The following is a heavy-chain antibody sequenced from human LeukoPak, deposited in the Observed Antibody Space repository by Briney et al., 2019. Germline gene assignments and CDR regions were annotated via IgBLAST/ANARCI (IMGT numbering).Heavy chain of an antibody. CDR3: ARVEKYSSSWYDYYYYYMDV. Sequence: ASVKVSCKASGYTFTSYDINWVRQAAGHGLEWMGWMNPNSGNTGYSQKFQGRVTMTRDTSINTAYMELSSLRSEDTAVYYCARVEKYSSSWYDYYYYYMDVWGKGTTVTVSS. J-gene: IGHJ6*03. V-gene: IGHV1-8*01. CDR1: GYTFTSYD. CDR2: MNPNSGNT. D-gene: IGHD6-13*01.